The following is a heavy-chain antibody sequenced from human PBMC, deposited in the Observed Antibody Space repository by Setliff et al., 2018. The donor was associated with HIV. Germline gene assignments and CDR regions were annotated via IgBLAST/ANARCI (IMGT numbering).Heavy chain of an antibody. J-gene: IGHJ6*02. CDR1: GGSFSGYY. Sequence: PSETLSLTCAVYGGSFSGYYWSWIRQPPGKGLEWIGEINHSGSTNYNPSLKSRVTISVDTSKNQFSLKLSSVTAADTAVYYCARREGYGMDVWGQGTTVTVSS. CDR2: INHSGST. V-gene: IGHV4-34*01. CDR3: ARREGYGMDV.